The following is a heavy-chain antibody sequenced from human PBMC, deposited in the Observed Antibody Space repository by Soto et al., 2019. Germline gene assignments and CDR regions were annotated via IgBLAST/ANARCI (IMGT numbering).Heavy chain of an antibody. D-gene: IGHD5-18*01. J-gene: IGHJ4*02. CDR1: GGTFSSYA. CDR2: LFPIFGTA. V-gene: IGHV1-69*01. Sequence: QVQLVQSGAEVKKPGSSVKVSCKASGGTFSSYAFSWVRQAPGHGLEWMGGLFPIFGTANYAQNFQGRVTITADESTSTSYMELSSLRSEDAAMYYCALPRGVDTDMVQGYYFDYWGQGTLVTVSS. CDR3: ALPRGVDTDMVQGYYFDY.